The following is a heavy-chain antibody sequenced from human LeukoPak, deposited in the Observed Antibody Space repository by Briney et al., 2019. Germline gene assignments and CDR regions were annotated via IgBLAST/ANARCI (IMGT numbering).Heavy chain of an antibody. CDR1: GYTFTGYY. J-gene: IGHJ4*02. CDR3: ARANDCSSTSCYEADFDY. V-gene: IGHV1-2*02. D-gene: IGHD2-2*01. CDR2: INPNSGGT. Sequence: ASVKVSCKASGYTFTGYYMHRVRQSPGQGLEWMGWINPNSGGTNYAPKFQGRVTMTRDTSISTAYMELSRLRSDDTAVYYCARANDCSSTSCYEADFDYWGQGTLVTVSS.